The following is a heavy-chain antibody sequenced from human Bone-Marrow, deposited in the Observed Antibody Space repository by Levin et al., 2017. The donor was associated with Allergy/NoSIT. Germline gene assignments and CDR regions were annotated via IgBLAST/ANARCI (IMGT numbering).Heavy chain of an antibody. V-gene: IGHV3-66*04. J-gene: IGHJ3*01. D-gene: IGHD2-8*01. CDR1: GFSVSDSY. Sequence: ASVKVSCAASGFSVSDSYISWVRQTPGKGLEWVSVVYPGGATYYPNSVKDRFTISRDTSKNMVFLQMNSLRVEDMAVYYCTRPSDTYGGDDAFEVWGQGTMVTVSS. CDR3: TRPSDTYGGDDAFEV. CDR2: VYPGGAT.